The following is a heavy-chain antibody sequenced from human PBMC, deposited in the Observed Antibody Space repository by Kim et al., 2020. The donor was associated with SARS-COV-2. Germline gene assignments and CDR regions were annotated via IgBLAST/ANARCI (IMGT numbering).Heavy chain of an antibody. Sequence: KGRFTLSRDNSKNQLYLQMNSRRAEDTAVYYCAREYEPIAAAGRSYYGMDVWGQGTTVTVSS. CDR3: AREYEPIAAAGRSYYGMDV. D-gene: IGHD6-13*01. J-gene: IGHJ6*02. V-gene: IGHV3-30*07.